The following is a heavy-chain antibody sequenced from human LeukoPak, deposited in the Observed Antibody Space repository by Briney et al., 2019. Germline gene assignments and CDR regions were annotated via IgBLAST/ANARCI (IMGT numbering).Heavy chain of an antibody. V-gene: IGHV1-2*02. CDR1: GYTFTGYY. J-gene: IGHJ6*02. Sequence: ASVKVSCKASGYTFTGYYMHWVRQAPGQGLEWMGWINPNSGGTNYAQKFQGRVTMTRDTSISTAYMELSRLRSDDTAVYYCARVDYYGSGSYYNVFSYYYYGMDVWGQGATVTVSS. D-gene: IGHD3-10*01. CDR2: INPNSGGT. CDR3: ARVDYYGSGSYYNVFSYYYYGMDV.